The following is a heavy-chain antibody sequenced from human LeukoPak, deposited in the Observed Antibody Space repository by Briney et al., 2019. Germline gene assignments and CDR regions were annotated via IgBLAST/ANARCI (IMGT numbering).Heavy chain of an antibody. J-gene: IGHJ4*02. CDR3: ARVGDDYNEYVDY. D-gene: IGHD5-24*01. CDR1: GFTFSDYY. CDR2: ISSSTMTI. Sequence: GGSLRLSCAASGFTFSDYYMSWIRKAPGRGLEWISYISSSTMTIHYADSVKGRFTISRDNAKNSLLLQMNSLRAEDSAVYYCARVGDDYNEYVDYWGQGTLVTVSS. V-gene: IGHV3-11*04.